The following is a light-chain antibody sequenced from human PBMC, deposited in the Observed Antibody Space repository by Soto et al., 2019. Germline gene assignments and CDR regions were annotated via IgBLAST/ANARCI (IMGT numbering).Light chain of an antibody. J-gene: IGKJ1*01. Sequence: IQMTQSPSSLSASVGDRVTITCRASQSINTDLNWYQQKPGEAPKLLIYAAFTLQSGVPSGFSGSGSGTEFTLTISSLQPEDSAIYYCQQGYTFPPTFGQGTRVEVK. CDR3: QQGYTFPPT. CDR1: QSINTD. V-gene: IGKV1-39*01. CDR2: AAF.